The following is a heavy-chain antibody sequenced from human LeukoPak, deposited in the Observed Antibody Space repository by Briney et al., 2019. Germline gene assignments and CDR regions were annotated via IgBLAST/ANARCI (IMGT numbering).Heavy chain of an antibody. J-gene: IGHJ4*02. D-gene: IGHD2-15*01. V-gene: IGHV3-23*01. Sequence: PGGSLRLSCATSGFSFSSYAMSWVRQAPGKGLEWVSDAGSVKDRFTISRDNSKNTIYLQMDSLRVENTAVYHWARQVGYCSGGGCYFDFWGPGTLVTVSS. CDR3: ARQVGYCSGGGCYFDF. CDR1: GFSFSSYA.